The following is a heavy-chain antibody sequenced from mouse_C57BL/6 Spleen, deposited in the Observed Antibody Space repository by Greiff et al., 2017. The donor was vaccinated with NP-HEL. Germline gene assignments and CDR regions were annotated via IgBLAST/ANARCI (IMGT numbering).Heavy chain of an antibody. CDR3: ANIYDGYYDYAMDY. J-gene: IGHJ4*01. CDR1: DFSLTSYG. Sequence: VKLVESGPGLVQPSQSLSITCTVSDFSLTSYGVHWVRQSPGKGLEWLGVIWRGGSTDYNAAFMSRLSITKDNSKSQVFFKMNSLQADDTAIYYCANIYDGYYDYAMDYWGQGTSVTVSS. CDR2: IWRGGST. V-gene: IGHV2-5*01. D-gene: IGHD2-3*01.